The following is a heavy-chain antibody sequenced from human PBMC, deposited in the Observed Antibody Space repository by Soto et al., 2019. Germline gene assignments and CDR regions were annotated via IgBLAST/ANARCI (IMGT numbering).Heavy chain of an antibody. V-gene: IGHV1-69*01. D-gene: IGHD6-6*01. Sequence: KVYCKASGGTFSSYAISWVRQAPGQGLEWMGGIIPIFGTANYAQKFQGRVTITADESTSTAYMELSSLRSEDTAVYYCASQGSSSYTGDYWGQGTLVTVS. J-gene: IGHJ4*02. CDR2: IIPIFGTA. CDR3: ASQGSSSYTGDY. CDR1: GGTFSSYA.